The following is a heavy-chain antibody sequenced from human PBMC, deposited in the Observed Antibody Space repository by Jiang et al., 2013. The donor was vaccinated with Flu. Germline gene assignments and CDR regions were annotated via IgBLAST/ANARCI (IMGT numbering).Heavy chain of an antibody. CDR1: GYTFTSYD. D-gene: IGHD2-15*01. Sequence: QLVESGAEVKKPGASVKVSCKASGYTFTSYDINWVRQATGQGLEWMGWMNPNSGNTGYAQKFQGRVTMTRNTSISTAYMELSSLRSEDTAVYYCARGLGTLGYCSGGSCYTAEDFDYWGQGTLVTVSS. CDR3: ARGLGTLGYCSGGSCYTAEDFDY. CDR2: MNPNSGNT. V-gene: IGHV1-8*01. J-gene: IGHJ4*02.